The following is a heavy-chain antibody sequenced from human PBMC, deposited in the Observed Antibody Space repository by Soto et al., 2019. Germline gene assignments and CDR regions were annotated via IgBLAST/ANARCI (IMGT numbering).Heavy chain of an antibody. CDR3: ARTVGATIIYYYYYGMDV. D-gene: IGHD1-26*01. Sequence: ASVKVSCKASGYTFTSYDINWVRQATGQGLEWMGWMNPNSGNTGYAQKFQGRVTMTRNTSISTAYMERSSLRSEDTAVYYCARTVGATIIYYYYYGMDVWGQGTTVPVSS. V-gene: IGHV1-8*01. CDR2: MNPNSGNT. CDR1: GYTFTSYD. J-gene: IGHJ6*02.